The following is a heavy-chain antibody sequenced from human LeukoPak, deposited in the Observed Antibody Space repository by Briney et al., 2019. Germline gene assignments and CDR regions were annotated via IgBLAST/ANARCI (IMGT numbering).Heavy chain of an antibody. J-gene: IGHJ6*02. CDR3: AKDRTIAAAGRYYYYGMDV. Sequence: GGSLRLSCTASGLTFSGYWMNWVRQAPGKGLEWVASIKPDGSNKYYADSVKGRFTISRDNSKNTLYLQMNSLRAEDTAVYYCAKDRTIAAAGRYYYYGMDVWGQGTTVTVSS. V-gene: IGHV3-7*01. D-gene: IGHD6-13*01. CDR2: IKPDGSNK. CDR1: GLTFSGYW.